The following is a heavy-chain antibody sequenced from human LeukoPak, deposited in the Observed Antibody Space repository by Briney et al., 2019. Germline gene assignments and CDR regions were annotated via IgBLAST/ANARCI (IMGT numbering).Heavy chain of an antibody. CDR2: MTSSSSTI. Sequence: GGSLRLSCAASGFTFSSYSMNWVRQAPGKGLEWVSYMTSSSSTIYYADSVKGRFTISRDNAKNSLYLQMNSLRAEDTAVYYCARAPGISGWSSDYWGQGTLVTVSS. J-gene: IGHJ4*02. V-gene: IGHV3-48*01. CDR3: ARAPGISGWSSDY. CDR1: GFTFSSYS. D-gene: IGHD6-19*01.